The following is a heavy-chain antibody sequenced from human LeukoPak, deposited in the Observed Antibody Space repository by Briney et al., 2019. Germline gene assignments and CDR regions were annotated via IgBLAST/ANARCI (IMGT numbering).Heavy chain of an antibody. CDR3: ARRSAIAARIFDY. V-gene: IGHV4-39*01. D-gene: IGHD6-13*01. J-gene: IGHJ4*02. CDR1: GGSISSSGYY. CDR2: IYYSGST. Sequence: SETLSLTCTVSGGSISSSGYYWGWIRQPPGKGLEWIASIYYSGSTYYNPSLKSRVTISVDTSKNQFSLRLTSVTAADTAVYYCARRSAIAARIFDYWGQGTLVTVSS.